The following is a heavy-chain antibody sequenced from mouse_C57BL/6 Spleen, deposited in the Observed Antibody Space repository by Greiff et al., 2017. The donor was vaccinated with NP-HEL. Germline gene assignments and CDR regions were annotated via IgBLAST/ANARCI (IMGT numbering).Heavy chain of an antibody. CDR1: GFTFSSYG. V-gene: IGHV5-6*01. D-gene: IGHD4-1*01. CDR2: ISSGGSYT. J-gene: IGHJ4*01. CDR3: ARKGTGTKAMDY. Sequence: EVQLQQSGGDLVKPGGSLKLSCAASGFTFSSYGMSWVRQTPDKRLEWVATISSGGSYTYYPDSVKGRFTISRDNAKNTLYLQMSSLKSEDTAMYYCARKGTGTKAMDYWGQGTSVTVSS.